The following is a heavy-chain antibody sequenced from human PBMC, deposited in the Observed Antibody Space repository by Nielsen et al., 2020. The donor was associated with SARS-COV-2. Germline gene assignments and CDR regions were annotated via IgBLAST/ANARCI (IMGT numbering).Heavy chain of an antibody. Sequence: SVHVSCQVSRYTLTELSMHWVRQAPGKGLEWMGGFDPEDGETIYPQKFQGRVTMTEDTSTDTAYMELSSLSSEDPAVYYCAGLSPYDAFDIWGQGTMVTVSS. CDR1: RYTLTELS. J-gene: IGHJ3*02. CDR2: FDPEDGET. V-gene: IGHV1-24*01. D-gene: IGHD3-10*01. CDR3: AGLSPYDAFDI.